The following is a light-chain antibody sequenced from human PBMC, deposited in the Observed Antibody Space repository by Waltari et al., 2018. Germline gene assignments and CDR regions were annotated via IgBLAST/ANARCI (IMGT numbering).Light chain of an antibody. CDR1: SSEVGGYNY. CDR2: DVS. CDR3: SSYTTSTTYVE. Sequence: QSHLTQPASVSGSPGQSITISCNGTSSEVGGYNYVSCYQQHPGKAPKLMIYDVSNRPSGVSNRFSGSKSGNTAFLTISGLQAGDEADYYCSSYTTSTTYVEFGGGTKLTVL. V-gene: IGLV2-14*03. J-gene: IGLJ2*01.